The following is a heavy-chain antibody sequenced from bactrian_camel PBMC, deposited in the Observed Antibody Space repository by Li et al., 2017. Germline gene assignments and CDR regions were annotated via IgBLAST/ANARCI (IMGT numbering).Heavy chain of an antibody. CDR3: ATDPSGSAVYCRNKLGVPDPTHGH. CDR1: GYGHSTDC. D-gene: IGHD3*01. J-gene: IGHJ4*01. Sequence: HVQLVESGGGWVAAGGSLRLSCLVSGYGHSTDCMGWFRQAPLREGIASVDNDGRTSYADAVKGRFTMWEDKASKTLYLQMNSLRPEDTAMYYCATDPSGSAVYCRNKLGVPDPTHGHWGQGTQVTVS. V-gene: IGHV3S53*01. CDR2: VDNDGRT.